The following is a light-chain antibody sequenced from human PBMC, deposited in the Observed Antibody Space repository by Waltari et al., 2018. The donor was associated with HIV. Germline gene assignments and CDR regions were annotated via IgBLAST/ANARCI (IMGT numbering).Light chain of an antibody. V-gene: IGLV2-23*02. CDR1: SSNVGSDDL. CDR2: EVT. J-gene: IGLJ1*01. Sequence: QSALTQPASVSGSPGQSITISCTGTSSNVGSDDLVSWYQQTPGEAPKLIIYEVTKRPSVVSNRFSGSKSGNTASLTISGLQAEDEADYYCCSCPRSGIRYVFGTGTKVTVL. CDR3: CSCPRSGIRYV.